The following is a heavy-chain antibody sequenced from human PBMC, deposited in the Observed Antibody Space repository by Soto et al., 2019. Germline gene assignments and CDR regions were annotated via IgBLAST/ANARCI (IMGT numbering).Heavy chain of an antibody. CDR1: GVTSGSYS. D-gene: IGHD5-12*01. Sequence: PGWSLRLSFAASGVTSGSYSMSWVRQAPGTGLEWVSAISGSSGNTYYADSVKGRLTISRDNSKNTLYLQMNSLRAEDTDVYYCAKRPPGGSLPIDYWGQGTLVTVSS. V-gene: IGHV3-23*01. CDR3: AKRPPGGSLPIDY. J-gene: IGHJ4*02. CDR2: ISGSSGNT.